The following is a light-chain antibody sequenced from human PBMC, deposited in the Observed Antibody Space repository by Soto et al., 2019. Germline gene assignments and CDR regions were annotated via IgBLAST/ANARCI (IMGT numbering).Light chain of an antibody. J-gene: IGKJ5*01. Sequence: EFVLTQSPGTLSLSPVERAILSCRASQSVSSSYLAWYQQKPGQAPRLLIYGASSRATGIPDRFSGSGSGTGLALTVCRLAPADFAVYFWLQYGRSDVVGPVTRLEIK. CDR2: GAS. V-gene: IGKV3-20*01. CDR3: LQYGRSDV. CDR1: QSVSSSY.